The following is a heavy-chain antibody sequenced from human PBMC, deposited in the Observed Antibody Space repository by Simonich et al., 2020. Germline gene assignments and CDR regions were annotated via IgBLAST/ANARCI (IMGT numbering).Heavy chain of an antibody. J-gene: IGHJ6*03. D-gene: IGHD6-6*01. Sequence: QVQLVQSGAEVKKPGASVKVSCKASGYTFTGYYMHWVRQAPGQGLEWVGWINPNSGGTNYAQKCQGRVTMTRDTSISTAYMELSRLRSDDTAVYYCARDRAARYYYYYYMDVWGKGTTVTVSS. CDR1: GYTFTGYY. CDR2: INPNSGGT. CDR3: ARDRAARYYYYYYMDV. V-gene: IGHV1-2*02.